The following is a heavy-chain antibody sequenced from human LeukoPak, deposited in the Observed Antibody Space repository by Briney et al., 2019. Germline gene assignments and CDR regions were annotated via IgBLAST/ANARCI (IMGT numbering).Heavy chain of an antibody. J-gene: IGHJ4*02. CDR3: ARHDAGIAARPFGN. D-gene: IGHD6-6*01. CDR2: IHASGPT. CDR1: GGSISTYY. Sequence: PSETLSLTCTVSGGSISTYYWSWIRRPPGKGLEWIAYIHASGPTNYNPSLKSRITISVYTSKNQFSLKLSSVTAADTAVYYCARHDAGIAARPFGNWGQGTLVTVSS. V-gene: IGHV4-4*09.